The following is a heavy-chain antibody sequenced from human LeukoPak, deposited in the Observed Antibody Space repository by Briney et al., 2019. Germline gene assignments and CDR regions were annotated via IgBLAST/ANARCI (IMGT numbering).Heavy chain of an antibody. J-gene: IGHJ4*02. CDR2: ISGSGGST. CDR1: GFSFNNAW. D-gene: IGHD3-10*01. CDR3: AKAGHYGSGSYYSDY. Sequence: GGSLRLSCAVSGFSFNNAWVSWVRQAPGKGLEWVSAISGSGGSTYYADSVKGRFTISRDNSKNTLYLQMNSLRAEDTAVYYCAKAGHYGSGSYYSDYWGRGTLVTVSP. V-gene: IGHV3-23*01.